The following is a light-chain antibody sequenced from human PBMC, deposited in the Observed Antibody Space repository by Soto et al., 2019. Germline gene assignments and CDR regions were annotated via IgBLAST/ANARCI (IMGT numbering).Light chain of an antibody. CDR1: SSDVGGYNY. CDR3: SSFTSSGTQV. V-gene: IGLV2-14*01. J-gene: IGLJ1*01. Sequence: QSALTQPASVCGSPGQSITISCTGTSSDVGGYNYVSWYQQHPGKAPKLMIYEVSNRPSGVSNRFSGSKSGNTASLTISGLQAEDEADYYCSSFTSSGTQVFGTGTQLTVL. CDR2: EVS.